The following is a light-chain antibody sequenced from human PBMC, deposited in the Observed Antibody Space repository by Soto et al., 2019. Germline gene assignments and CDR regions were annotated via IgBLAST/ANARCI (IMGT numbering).Light chain of an antibody. CDR3: AAWDDSLNGYYV. CDR2: TNT. V-gene: IGLV1-44*01. CDR1: SSNSGSNT. Sequence: QSPLTHPHSASLTPVQSVTISCSGNSSNSGSNTVNWNQQLQVTAPNLLIYTNTQRPSGAPDRFSCATSDTSTSLAISGLQSEDEADYYCAAWDDSLNGYYVFGTGTKVTVL. J-gene: IGLJ1*01.